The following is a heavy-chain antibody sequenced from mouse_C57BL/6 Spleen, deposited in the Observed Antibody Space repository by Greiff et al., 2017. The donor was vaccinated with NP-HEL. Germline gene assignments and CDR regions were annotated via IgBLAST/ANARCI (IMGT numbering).Heavy chain of an antibody. CDR2: IYPGDGDT. V-gene: IGHV1-80*01. CDR3: ARLDSSDYDAMDY. Sequence: VQLQQSGAELVKPGASVKISCKASGYAFSSYWMNWVKQRPGKGLEWIGQIYPGDGDTNYNGKFKGKATLTADKSSSTAYMQLSSLTSEDSAVYCWARLDSSDYDAMDYWGQGTSVTVSS. J-gene: IGHJ4*01. CDR1: GYAFSSYW. D-gene: IGHD3-2*02.